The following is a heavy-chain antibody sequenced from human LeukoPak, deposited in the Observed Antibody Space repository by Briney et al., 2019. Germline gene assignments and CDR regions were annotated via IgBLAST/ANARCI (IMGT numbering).Heavy chain of an antibody. Sequence: GGSLRLSCAASGFTFSSYSMNWVRQAPGKGLEWVSSISSSSSYIYYADSVKGRFTISRDNAKNSLYLQMNSLRAEDTAVYYCAREDYGDYPPDYWGQGTLVTVSS. CDR3: AREDYGDYPPDY. CDR1: GFTFSSYS. D-gene: IGHD4-17*01. CDR2: ISSSSSYI. J-gene: IGHJ4*02. V-gene: IGHV3-21*01.